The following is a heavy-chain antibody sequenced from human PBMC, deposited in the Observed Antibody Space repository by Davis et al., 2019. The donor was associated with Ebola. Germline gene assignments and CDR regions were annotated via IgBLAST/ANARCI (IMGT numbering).Heavy chain of an antibody. D-gene: IGHD2-15*01. CDR1: GYTFTKYA. V-gene: IGHV1-46*01. CDR2: INPSGGST. CDR3: AREIVVVVAATNYYYYGMDV. J-gene: IGHJ6*04. Sequence: ASVKVSCKASGYTFTKYALSWVRQAPGQGLEWMGIINPSGGSTSYAQKFQGRVTMTRDTSTSTVYMELSSLRSEDTAVYYCAREIVVVVAATNYYYYGMDVWGKGTTVTVSS.